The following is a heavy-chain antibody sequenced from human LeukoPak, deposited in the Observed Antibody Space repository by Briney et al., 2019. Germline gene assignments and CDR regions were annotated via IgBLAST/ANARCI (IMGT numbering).Heavy chain of an antibody. D-gene: IGHD6-6*01. J-gene: IGHJ4*02. Sequence: GGSLRLSCAASGFTFSSYWMSWVRQAPGKGLEWVANIKQDGSEKYYVDSVKGRFTISRDNAKNSLYLQMNSLRAEDTAVYYCAREQTHSSSPWDYWGQGTLVTVSS. CDR2: IKQDGSEK. CDR1: GFTFSSYW. V-gene: IGHV3-7*01. CDR3: AREQTHSSSPWDY.